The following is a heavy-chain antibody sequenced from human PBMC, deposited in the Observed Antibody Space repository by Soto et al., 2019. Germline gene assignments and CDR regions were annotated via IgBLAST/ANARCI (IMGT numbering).Heavy chain of an antibody. CDR1: GGSISSSNW. CDR2: IYHSGST. V-gene: IGHV4-4*02. CDR3: ARDIVVVVAAYNWFDP. Sequence: SETLSLTCAVSGGSISSSNWWSWVRQPPGKGLEWIGEIYHSGSTNYNPSLKSRVTISVDKSKNQFSLKLSSVTAADTAVYYCARDIVVVVAAYNWFDPWGQGTLVTVSS. J-gene: IGHJ5*02. D-gene: IGHD2-15*01.